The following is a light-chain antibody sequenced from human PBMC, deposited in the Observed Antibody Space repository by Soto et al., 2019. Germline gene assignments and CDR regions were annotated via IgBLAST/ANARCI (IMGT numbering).Light chain of an antibody. Sequence: QSALAQPASVSGSPGQSITISCTGPSDDVGAYNSVSCYQQLPHKAPQVILYKGTQRPSGVSSRFSGSTSGNAASLTISGLQADDEADYFCCSSAPESTYVFGTGTKVTVL. J-gene: IGLJ1*01. CDR2: KGT. V-gene: IGLV2-23*01. CDR3: CSSAPESTYV. CDR1: SDDVGAYNS.